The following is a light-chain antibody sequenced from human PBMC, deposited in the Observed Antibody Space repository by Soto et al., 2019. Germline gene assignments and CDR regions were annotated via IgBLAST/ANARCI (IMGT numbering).Light chain of an antibody. CDR3: QHYNSSPHT. Sequence: DIKLTQSPSTLSASVGDRVTITCRASQSLGGWLAWYQQKPGKAPKLLIYDASTLESGVPSRFSGSGSGTESTLTISSLQPHDFATYYCQHYNSSPHTFGQGTKVEIK. CDR1: QSLGGW. J-gene: IGKJ1*01. CDR2: DAS. V-gene: IGKV1-5*01.